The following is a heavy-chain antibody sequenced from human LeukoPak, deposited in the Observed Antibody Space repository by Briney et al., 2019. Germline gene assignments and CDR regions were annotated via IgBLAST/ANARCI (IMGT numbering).Heavy chain of an antibody. D-gene: IGHD5-24*01. Sequence: ASVKVSCKASGYTFTGYYMHWVRQAPGQGLEWMGWINPNSGGTNYAQKFQGRVTMTRDTSISTAYMELSRLRSDDTAVYYCARDAWWAGYNYSPFDYWGQGTLVIVSS. CDR3: ARDAWWAGYNYSPFDY. J-gene: IGHJ4*02. CDR1: GYTFTGYY. CDR2: INPNSGGT. V-gene: IGHV1-2*02.